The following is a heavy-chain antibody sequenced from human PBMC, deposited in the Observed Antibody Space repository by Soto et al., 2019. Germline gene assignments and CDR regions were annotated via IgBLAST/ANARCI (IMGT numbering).Heavy chain of an antibody. CDR1: GYTFTSYY. CDR2: INPSGGST. CDR3: ATRGRGYMVRGVINYYYGMDV. J-gene: IGHJ6*02. D-gene: IGHD3-10*01. Sequence: ASVKVSCKASGYTFTSYYMHWVRQAPGQGLEWMGIINPSGGSTSYAQKFQGRVTMTRDTSTSTVYMELSSLRSEDTAVYYCATRGRGYMVRGVINYYYGMDVSGQATTVTVSS. V-gene: IGHV1-46*01.